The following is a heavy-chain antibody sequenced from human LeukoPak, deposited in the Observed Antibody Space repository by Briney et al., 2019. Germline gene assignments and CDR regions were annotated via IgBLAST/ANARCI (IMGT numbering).Heavy chain of an antibody. V-gene: IGHV3-30*18. Sequence: GRSLRLSCAASGFTFSSYGMHWVRQAPGKGLEWVAVISYDGSNKYYADSVKARFTISRDNSKNTLYLQMNSLRAEDTAVYYCAKDVSALSHYYGMDVWGQGTTVTVSS. CDR2: ISYDGSNK. CDR3: AKDVSALSHYYGMDV. D-gene: IGHD2/OR15-2a*01. J-gene: IGHJ6*02. CDR1: GFTFSSYG.